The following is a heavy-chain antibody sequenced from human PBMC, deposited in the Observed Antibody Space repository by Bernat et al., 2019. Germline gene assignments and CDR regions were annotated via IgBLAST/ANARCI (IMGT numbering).Heavy chain of an antibody. CDR1: GYTFTSYY. V-gene: IGHV1-46*01. Sequence: QVQLVQSGAEVKKPGASVKVSCKASGYTFTSYYMHWVRQAPGQGLEWMGIINPSGGSTSYAQKFQGRVTMTRDTSTSTVYMELSSLRSEDTAVYYCARDQAYCGGDCHGREGYYYYYGMDVWGQGTTVTVSS. CDR3: ARDQAYCGGDCHGREGYYYYYGMDV. CDR2: INPSGGST. J-gene: IGHJ6*02. D-gene: IGHD2-21*02.